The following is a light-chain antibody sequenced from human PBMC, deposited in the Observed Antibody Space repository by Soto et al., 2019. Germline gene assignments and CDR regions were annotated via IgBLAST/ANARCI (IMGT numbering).Light chain of an antibody. Sequence: QSALTQPASVSGSPGQSITISCTGTSSEDGGYNYVSWYQQHPGKAPKLMIYDVSNRPSGVSNRFSGSKSGNTASLTISGLQAEDEADYYFSSYTSSSTVVFGGGTKLTVL. CDR2: DVS. V-gene: IGLV2-14*01. J-gene: IGLJ2*01. CDR3: SSYTSSSTVV. CDR1: SSEDGGYNY.